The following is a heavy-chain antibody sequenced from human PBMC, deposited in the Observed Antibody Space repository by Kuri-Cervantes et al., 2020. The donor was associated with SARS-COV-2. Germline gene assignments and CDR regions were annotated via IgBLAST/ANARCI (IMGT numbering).Heavy chain of an antibody. CDR3: ARIGSNFYYYFDY. CDR2: IPSSDEK. V-gene: IGHV2-26*01. Sequence: SGPTLVKPTETLTLTCTVSGFSLTNVKMGVSWIRQPPGKALEWLADIPSSDEKSYSPSLKNRLTIFADTSKSQVVLTMTNMDIVDSATYYCARIGSNFYYYFDYWGQGTLVTVSS. D-gene: IGHD3-9*01. J-gene: IGHJ4*02. CDR1: GFSLTNVKMG.